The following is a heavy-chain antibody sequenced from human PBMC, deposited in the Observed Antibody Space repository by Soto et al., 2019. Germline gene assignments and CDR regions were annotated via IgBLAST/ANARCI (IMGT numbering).Heavy chain of an antibody. J-gene: IGHJ6*02. CDR2: ISYDGSNK. V-gene: IGHV3-30*18. D-gene: IGHD2-8*01. CDR3: AKVFRADAQWYYYYYYGMDV. Sequence: QVQLVESGGGVVQPGRSLRLSCAASGFTFSSYGMHWVRQAPGKGLEWVAVISYDGSNKYYADSVKGRFTISRDNSKNTLYLQMNSLRAEDTAVYYCAKVFRADAQWYYYYYYGMDVWGQGTTVTVSS. CDR1: GFTFSSYG.